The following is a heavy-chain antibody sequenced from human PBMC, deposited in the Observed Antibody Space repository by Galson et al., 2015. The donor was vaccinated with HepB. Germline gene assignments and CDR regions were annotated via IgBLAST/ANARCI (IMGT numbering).Heavy chain of an antibody. D-gene: IGHD5-18*01. Sequence: VSCKASGYTFTGSNIHWVRQAPGQGLQWMGWINPYSGGTNYAQKFQGRVTMTRDTSISTAYMELSGLRSDDTAVYWCAGDHSKGYSQDYWGQGTLVTVSS. CDR1: GYTFTGSN. V-gene: IGHV1-2*02. CDR2: INPYSGGT. J-gene: IGHJ4*02. CDR3: AGDHSKGYSQDY.